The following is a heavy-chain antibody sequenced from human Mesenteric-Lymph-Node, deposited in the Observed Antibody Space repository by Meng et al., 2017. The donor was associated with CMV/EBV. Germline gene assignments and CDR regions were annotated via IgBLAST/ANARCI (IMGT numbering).Heavy chain of an antibody. V-gene: IGHV3-7*01. CDR3: ARLGYGINSGFDY. D-gene: IGHD4-23*01. CDR1: GFTFSNFW. CDR2: IKEDGSEI. Sequence: GESLKISCAASGFTFSNFWMSWVRQAPGKGLEWVANIKEDGSEIYYADSVKGRFTISRDNAKNSVYLQMNSLRAEDTAVYYCARLGYGINSGFDYWGQGTLVTVSS. J-gene: IGHJ4*02.